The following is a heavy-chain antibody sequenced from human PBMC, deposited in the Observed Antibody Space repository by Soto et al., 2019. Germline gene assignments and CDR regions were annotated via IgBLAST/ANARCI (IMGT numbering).Heavy chain of an antibody. J-gene: IGHJ4*02. CDR3: ANPYYDFRSGDYLDN. V-gene: IGHV3-30-3*01. CDR1: GFTFSTYA. Sequence: QVQMVESGGGVVQPGRSLRLSCAASGFTFSTYAMHWVRQAPGKGLEWVAVISYNGDNIYYVDSVKGRFTIARDNSMNTLFLQKHNLRDEDRAVYYCANPYYDFRSGDYLDNWGQGTLVTVSS. CDR2: ISYNGDNI. D-gene: IGHD3-3*01.